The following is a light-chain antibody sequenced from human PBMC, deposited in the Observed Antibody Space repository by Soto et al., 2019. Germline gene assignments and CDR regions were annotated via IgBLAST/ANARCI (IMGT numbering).Light chain of an antibody. CDR3: QQYNSSSAGWT. CDR2: DAS. J-gene: IGKJ1*01. Sequence: DIQMTQSPSTLSASVGDRVTITCRASQSISSWLAWYQQKPGKAPKLLIYDASSLESGVPSRFSGSGSGTEFTLTISSLQPDDFTTYYCQQYNSSSAGWTFGQGTNVDIK. V-gene: IGKV1-5*01. CDR1: QSISSW.